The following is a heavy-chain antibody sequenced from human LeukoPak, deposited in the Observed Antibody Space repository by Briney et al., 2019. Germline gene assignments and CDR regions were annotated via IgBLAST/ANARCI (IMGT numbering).Heavy chain of an antibody. CDR2: ISGSGGST. J-gene: IGHJ4*02. V-gene: IGHV3-23*01. Sequence: GGSLRLSCAASGFTFSSYAMSWVRQAPVKGLEWVSAISGSGGSTYYADAVKGRFTISRDNSKNTLYLQMNSLRAEDTAVYYCAKEFLPGENGYWGQGTLVTVSS. CDR3: AKEFLPGENGY. CDR1: GFTFSSYA. D-gene: IGHD7-27*01.